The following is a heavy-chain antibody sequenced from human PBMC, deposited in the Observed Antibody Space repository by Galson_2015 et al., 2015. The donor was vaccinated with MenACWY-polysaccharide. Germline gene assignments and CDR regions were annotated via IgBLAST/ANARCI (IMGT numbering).Heavy chain of an antibody. J-gene: IGHJ5*02. CDR3: AREVAARTNWFDP. Sequence: SETLSLTCTVSGGSISSSYWSWIRQPPGKGLEWIGYIYYSGSTNYNPSLKSRVTISVDTSKNQFSLKLSSVTAADTAVYYCAREVAARTNWFDPWGQGTLVTVSS. D-gene: IGHD6-6*01. V-gene: IGHV4-59*01. CDR1: GGSISSSY. CDR2: IYYSGST.